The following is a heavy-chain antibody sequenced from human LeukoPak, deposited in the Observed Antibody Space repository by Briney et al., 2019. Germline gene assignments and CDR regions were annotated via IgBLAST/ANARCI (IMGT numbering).Heavy chain of an antibody. V-gene: IGHV1-69*13. J-gene: IGHJ6*02. CDR1: GGTFSSYA. CDR2: IIPIFGTA. CDR3: AAIGYCSGGSCPLLIYYYYYGMDV. Sequence: ASVKVSCKASGGTFSSYAVSWVRQAPGQGLEWMGGIIPIFGTANYAQKFQGRVTITADESTSTAYMELSSLRSEDTAVYYCAAIGYCSGGSCPLLIYYYYYGMDVWGQGTTVTVSS. D-gene: IGHD2-15*01.